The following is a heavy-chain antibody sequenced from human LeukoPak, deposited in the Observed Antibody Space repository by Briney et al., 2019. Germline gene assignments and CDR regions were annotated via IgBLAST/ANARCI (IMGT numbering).Heavy chain of an antibody. D-gene: IGHD6-13*01. J-gene: IGHJ5*02. CDR2: ISWNSGSI. CDR1: GFTFYDYA. V-gene: IGHV3-9*01. Sequence: GGSLRLSCAASGFTFYDYAMHWVRHAPGKGLEWVSGISWNSGSIVYAGSVKGRFTISRDNAKNSLYLQMNSLRAEDTALYYCAKDSHSRPTNWFDPWGQGTLVTVSS. CDR3: AKDSHSRPTNWFDP.